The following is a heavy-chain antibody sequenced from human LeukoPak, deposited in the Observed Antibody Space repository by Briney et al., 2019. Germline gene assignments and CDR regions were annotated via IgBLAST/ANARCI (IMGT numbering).Heavy chain of an antibody. CDR3: ARQYDSYFYYYLDL. CDR2: LYHPDST. D-gene: IGHD3-10*01. J-gene: IGHJ6*04. Sequence: PSETLSLTCAVSGDPPNNAYYWVWIRQPPGKGLEWIGSLYHPDSTYYNPSLKSRVTMSVDTSRNQFSLKLSFVTAADTAVYYCARQYDSYFYYYLDLWGTGTTVTVSS. CDR1: GDPPNNAYY. V-gene: IGHV4-38-2*01.